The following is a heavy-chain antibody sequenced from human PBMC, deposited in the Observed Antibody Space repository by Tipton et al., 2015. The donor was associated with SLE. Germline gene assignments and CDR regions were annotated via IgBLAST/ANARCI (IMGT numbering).Heavy chain of an antibody. V-gene: IGHV3-7*04. Sequence: SLRLSCTASGFTFSQYGMYWVRQAPGKGLEWVANIKQDGSEKYYVDSVKGRFTISRDNAKNSLYLQMNSLRAEDTAVYYCARGVAAATDYYYYMDVWGKGTTVTVSS. CDR2: IKQDGSEK. D-gene: IGHD6-13*01. CDR3: ARGVAAATDYYYYMDV. J-gene: IGHJ6*03. CDR1: GFTFSQYG.